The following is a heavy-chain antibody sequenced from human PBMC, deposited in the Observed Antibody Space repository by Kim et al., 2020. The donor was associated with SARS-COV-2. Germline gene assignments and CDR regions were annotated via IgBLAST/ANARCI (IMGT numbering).Heavy chain of an antibody. Sequence: GGSLRLSCAASGFTFDDYAMHWVRQAPGKGLEWVSGISWNSGSIGYADSVKGRFTISRDNAKNSPYLQMNSLRAEDTALYYCAKDAGYSSSWYGILYYGMDVWGQGTTVTVSS. V-gene: IGHV3-9*01. J-gene: IGHJ6*02. CDR1: GFTFDDYA. CDR2: ISWNSGSI. CDR3: AKDAGYSSSWYGILYYGMDV. D-gene: IGHD6-13*01.